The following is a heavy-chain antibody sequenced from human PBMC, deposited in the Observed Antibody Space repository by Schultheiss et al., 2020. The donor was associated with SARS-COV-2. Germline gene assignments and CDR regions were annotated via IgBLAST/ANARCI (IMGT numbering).Heavy chain of an antibody. J-gene: IGHJ5*02. CDR3: ARVVPAATGFVPFDP. CDR2: IVVGSGNT. CDR1: GFTFTSSA. V-gene: IGHV1-58*01. D-gene: IGHD2-2*01. Sequence: SVKVSCKASGFTFTSSAVQWVRQARGQRLEWIGWIVVGSGNTNYAQKFQGRVTMTTDTSTSTAYMELRSLRSDDTAVFYCARVVPAATGFVPFDPWGQGTLVTVSS.